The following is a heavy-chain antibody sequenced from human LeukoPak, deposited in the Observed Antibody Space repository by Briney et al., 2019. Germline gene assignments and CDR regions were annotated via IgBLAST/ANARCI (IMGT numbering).Heavy chain of an antibody. J-gene: IGHJ4*02. CDR2: ISWNSGAV. Sequence: GRSLRLSCAASGLSFGDYAMYWVRQAPGKGLEWVSGISWNSGAVGYADSVKGRFTISRDNAKNSLYLQMNSLRAEDMALYYCAKGSGNMVRGVLFDYWGQGTLVTVSS. CDR1: GLSFGDYA. CDR3: AKGSGNMVRGVLFDY. V-gene: IGHV3-9*03. D-gene: IGHD3-10*01.